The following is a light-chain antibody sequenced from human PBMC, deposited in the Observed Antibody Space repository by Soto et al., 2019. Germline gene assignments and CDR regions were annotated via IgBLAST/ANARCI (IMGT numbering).Light chain of an antibody. CDR1: QSISTW. CDR3: QQYNNYFT. J-gene: IGKJ5*01. V-gene: IGKV1-5*03. Sequence: DIQMTQSPSTLSASVGDRVTISCGASQSISTWLAWYQQKPGKAPNLLIYKASSLESGVPSRFSGSGSGTELTLTISSLQPDDFETYYCQQYNNYFTFGQGTRLEIK. CDR2: KAS.